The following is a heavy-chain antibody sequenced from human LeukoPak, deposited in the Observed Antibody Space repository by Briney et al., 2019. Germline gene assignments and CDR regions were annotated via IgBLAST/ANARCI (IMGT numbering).Heavy chain of an antibody. Sequence: GGALRLSCAASGFTSNDHAMHWIRQIPGKGLEWVSGIYWNSGGTGYADSVKGRFTISRDTSKNTLYLQMNSLRAEDTAVYYCAKGHSSTWYGTDVWGKGTTVTVFS. CDR3: AKGHSSTWYGTDV. D-gene: IGHD6-13*01. V-gene: IGHV3-9*02. CDR2: IYWNSGGT. J-gene: IGHJ6*04. CDR1: GFTSNDHA.